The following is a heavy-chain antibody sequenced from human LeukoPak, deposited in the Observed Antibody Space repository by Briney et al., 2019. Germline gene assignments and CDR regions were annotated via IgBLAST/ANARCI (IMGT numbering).Heavy chain of an antibody. J-gene: IGHJ4*02. CDR3: ARARGDYYDSSGYYSAFDY. Sequence: SETLSLTCAVYGGPFSGYYWSWFRQPPGKGLEWIGEINHSGSANYNPSLKSRVTISVDMSKNQFSLKLNSVTAADTAVYYCARARGDYYDSSGYYSAFDYWGQGTLVTVSS. V-gene: IGHV4-34*01. CDR1: GGPFSGYY. D-gene: IGHD3-22*01. CDR2: INHSGSA.